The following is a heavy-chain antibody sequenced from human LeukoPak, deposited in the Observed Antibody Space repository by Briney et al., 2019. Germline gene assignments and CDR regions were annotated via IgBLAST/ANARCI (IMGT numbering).Heavy chain of an antibody. CDR2: IYYNGST. CDR3: ARRRWDVVVPAAMMTWFDP. D-gene: IGHD2-2*01. J-gene: IGHJ5*02. Sequence: SETLSLTCTVSGGSISSYYWSWIRQPPGKGLEWIGYIYYNGSTYYNPSLKSRVTISVDTSKNQFSLKLSSVTAADTAVYYCARRRWDVVVPAAMMTWFDPWGQGTLVTVSS. V-gene: IGHV4-59*04. CDR1: GGSISSYY.